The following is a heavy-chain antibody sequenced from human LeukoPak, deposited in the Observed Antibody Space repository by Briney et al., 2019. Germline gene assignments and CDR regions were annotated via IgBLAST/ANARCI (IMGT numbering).Heavy chain of an antibody. J-gene: IGHJ4*02. CDR3: ARVGWAFDY. CDR1: GGSFSGYY. CDR2: INHSGST. D-gene: IGHD1-26*01. V-gene: IGHV4-34*01. Sequence: SETLSLTCAVYGGSFSGYYWSWIRQPPGKGLEWIGEINHSGSTNYNPSLKSRVTISVDTSKNQFSLQLSSVPAADTAVYYCARVGWAFDYWGQGTLVTVSS.